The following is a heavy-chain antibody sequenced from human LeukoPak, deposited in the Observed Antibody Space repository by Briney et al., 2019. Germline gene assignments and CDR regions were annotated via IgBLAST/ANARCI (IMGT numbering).Heavy chain of an antibody. J-gene: IGHJ4*02. V-gene: IGHV3-30-3*01. Sequence: GRSLRLSCAASGFTFSSYAMHWVRQAPGKGLEWVAFISYDGSNKYYADSVKGRFTISRDNSKNTLYLQMNSLRAEDTAVYYCARDPAGWGQGTLVTVSS. CDR1: GFTFSSYA. CDR2: ISYDGSNK. CDR3: ARDPAG.